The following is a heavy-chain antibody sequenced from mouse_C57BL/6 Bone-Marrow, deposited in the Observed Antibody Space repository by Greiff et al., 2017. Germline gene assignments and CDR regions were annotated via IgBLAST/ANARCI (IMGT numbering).Heavy chain of an antibody. CDR2: INPNNGGT. Sequence: VQLQQSGPELVKPGASVKISCKASGYTFTDYYMNWVKQSHGKSLEWLGDINPNNGGTSYNQKFKGKATLTVDKSSSTAYMELRSRTSEDSAVYYCASWGGYDDYWGQGTTLTVSS. J-gene: IGHJ2*01. CDR1: GYTFTDYY. D-gene: IGHD2-2*01. V-gene: IGHV1-26*01. CDR3: ASWGGYDDY.